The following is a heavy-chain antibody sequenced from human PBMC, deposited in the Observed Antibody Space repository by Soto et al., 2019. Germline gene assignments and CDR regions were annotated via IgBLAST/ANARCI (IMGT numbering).Heavy chain of an antibody. D-gene: IGHD3-22*01. CDR2: INPSGGRT. Sequence: QVQLVLSGAEVKKPGASVKVSCKASGNSFTTYYMHWVRQAPGQGLEWMGIINPSGGRTTYAQKFQGRVTMTRDTSTSTFHMELSSLTSEDTAVYYCAGLYHYDSSGYYDYWGQGTLVTVSS. J-gene: IGHJ4*02. CDR1: GNSFTTYY. V-gene: IGHV1-46*01. CDR3: AGLYHYDSSGYYDY.